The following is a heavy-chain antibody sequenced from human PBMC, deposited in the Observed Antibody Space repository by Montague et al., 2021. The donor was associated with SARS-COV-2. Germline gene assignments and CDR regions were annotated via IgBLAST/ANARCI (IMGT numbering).Heavy chain of an antibody. CDR2: IYYSGST. J-gene: IGHJ6*02. Sequence: SETLSLTCTISGDFVSSDGYYWSWIRQHPGKGLEWIGDIYYSGSTHYNPSLKSRVTISVDTSKNQLSLKLSSVTAADTAVYYCARGVMGSVNYYQAIKYGLDVWGQGTTVTVSS. CDR1: GDFVSSDGYY. V-gene: IGHV4-31*03. D-gene: IGHD3-10*01. CDR3: ARGVMGSVNYYQAIKYGLDV.